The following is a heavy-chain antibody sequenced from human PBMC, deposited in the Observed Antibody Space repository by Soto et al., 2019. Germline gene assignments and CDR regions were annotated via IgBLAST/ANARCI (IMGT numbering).Heavy chain of an antibody. CDR2: IWYDGSNK. J-gene: IGHJ4*02. V-gene: IGHV3-33*01. Sequence: QVQLVESGGGVVQPGRSLRLSCAASGFTFSSYGMHWVRQAPGKGLEWVAVIWYDGSNKYYADSVKGRFTISRDNSKNTVYMQITSLRAEDTAVYYCASDYFVVPHRVIDYWGQGTLVTVSS. CDR3: ASDYFVVPHRVIDY. D-gene: IGHD2-2*01. CDR1: GFTFSSYG.